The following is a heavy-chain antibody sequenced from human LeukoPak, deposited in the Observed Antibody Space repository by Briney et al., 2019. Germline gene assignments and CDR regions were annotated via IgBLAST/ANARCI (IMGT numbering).Heavy chain of an antibody. J-gene: IGHJ5*02. D-gene: IGHD2-21*01. CDR3: ATTGLLGDIP. V-gene: IGHV3-48*04. CDR1: GFTFSNFG. CDR2: ISKNGKTI. Sequence: GGSLRLSCAASGFTFSNFGMHWVRQAPGKGLEWLSYISKNGKTIYYADSVKGRFTISRDNAKKSVYLQMNSLRAEDTAVYYCATTGLLGDIPWGQGTLVTVSS.